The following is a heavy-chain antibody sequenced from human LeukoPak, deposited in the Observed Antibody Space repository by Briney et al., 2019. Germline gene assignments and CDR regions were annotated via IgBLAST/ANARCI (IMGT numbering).Heavy chain of an antibody. J-gene: IGHJ4*02. CDR1: GGSISSYY. Sequence: SETPSLTCTVSGGSISSYYWSWIRQPPGKGLEWIGYIYYSGSTNYNPSLKSRVTISVDTSKSQFSLKLSSVTAADTAVYYCARGAYCGGDCYPDYFDYWGQGTLVTVSS. CDR3: ARGAYCGGDCYPDYFDY. CDR2: IYYSGST. D-gene: IGHD2-21*02. V-gene: IGHV4-59*01.